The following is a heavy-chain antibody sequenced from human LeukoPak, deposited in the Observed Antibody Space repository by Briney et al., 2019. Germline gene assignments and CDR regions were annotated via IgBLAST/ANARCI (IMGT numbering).Heavy chain of an antibody. CDR3: ARCTALALDY. CDR2: ISGSGGST. J-gene: IGHJ4*02. V-gene: IGHV3-23*01. CDR1: GFTFSSYA. Sequence: GGSLRLSCAASGFTFSSYAMSWVRQAPGKGLEWVSAISGSGGSTYYADSVKGRFTISRDNAKNSLYLQMNSLRDEDTAVYYCARCTALALDYWGQGTLVTVTS. D-gene: IGHD5-12*01.